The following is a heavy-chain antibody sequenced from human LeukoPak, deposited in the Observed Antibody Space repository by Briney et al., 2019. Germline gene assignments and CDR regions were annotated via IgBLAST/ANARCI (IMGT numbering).Heavy chain of an antibody. J-gene: IGHJ6*03. D-gene: IGHD3-10*01. CDR2: INHSGST. CDR3: AGHYYGSASIFYYYYMDV. CDR1: GGSISSYY. Sequence: SETLSLTCTVSGGSISSYYWSWIRQPPGKGLEWIGEINHSGSTNYNPSLKSRVTISVDTSKNQFSLKLSSVTAADTAVYYCAGHYYGSASIFYYYYMDVWGKGTTVTISS. V-gene: IGHV4-34*01.